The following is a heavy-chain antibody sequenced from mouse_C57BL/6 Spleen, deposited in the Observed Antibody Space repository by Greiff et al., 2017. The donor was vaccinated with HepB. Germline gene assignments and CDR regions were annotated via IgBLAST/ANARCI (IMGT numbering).Heavy chain of an antibody. CDR1: GYAFTNYL. V-gene: IGHV1-54*01. D-gene: IGHD2-4*01. CDR3: ARFYYDYDDYAMDY. J-gene: IGHJ4*01. Sequence: VQLQQSGAELVRPGTSVKVSCKASGYAFTNYLIEWVKQRPGQGLEWIGVINPGSGGTNYNEKFKGKATLTADKSSSTAYMQLSSLTSEDSAVYFCARFYYDYDDYAMDYWGQGTSVTVSS. CDR2: INPGSGGT.